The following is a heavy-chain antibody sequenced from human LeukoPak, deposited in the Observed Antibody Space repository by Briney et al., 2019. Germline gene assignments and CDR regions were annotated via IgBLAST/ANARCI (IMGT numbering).Heavy chain of an antibody. CDR2: IYYSGST. Sequence: PSETLSLTCTVSGGSISSGDYYWSWIRQPPGKGLEWIGYIYYSGSTYYNPSLKSRVTISVDTSKNQFSLKLSSVTAADTAVYYCASGYYYGSGSYFTSLFSDYWAQGTLVTVSS. J-gene: IGHJ4*02. V-gene: IGHV4-30-4*01. CDR1: GGSISSGDYY. CDR3: ASGYYYGSGSYFTSLFSDY. D-gene: IGHD3-10*01.